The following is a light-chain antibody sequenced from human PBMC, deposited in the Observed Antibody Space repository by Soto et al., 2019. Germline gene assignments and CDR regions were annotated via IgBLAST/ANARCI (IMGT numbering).Light chain of an antibody. J-gene: IGKJ2*01. CDR2: CAS. V-gene: IGKV4-1*01. CDR3: PHYYTSPYT. CDR1: QSVFYNSNNKNY. Sequence: DIVMTQSPDSLAVSLGERATINCKSSQSVFYNSNNKNYIAWYHQRPGQPPKLLIYCASTREPGVPDRCGCSESGTAFTLNISSLQAADVGVYYCPHYYTSPYTCGRGTKLESK.